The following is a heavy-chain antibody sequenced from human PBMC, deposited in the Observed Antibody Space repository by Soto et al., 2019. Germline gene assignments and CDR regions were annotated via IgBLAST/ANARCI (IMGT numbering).Heavy chain of an antibody. CDR1: GYTITSYY. CDR3: ARVAPTLDSSGYYYGAFDI. Sequence: ASVKVSCKASGYTITSYYMHWVRQAPGQGLEWMGIINPSGGSTSYAQKFQGRVTMTRDTSTSTVYMELSSLRSEDTAVYYCARVAPTLDSSGYYYGAFDIWGQGTMVTVSS. V-gene: IGHV1-46*01. J-gene: IGHJ3*02. CDR2: INPSGGST. D-gene: IGHD3-22*01.